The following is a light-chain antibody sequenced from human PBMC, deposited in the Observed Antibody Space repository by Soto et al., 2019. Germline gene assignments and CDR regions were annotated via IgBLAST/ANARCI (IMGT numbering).Light chain of an antibody. Sequence: EIVMTQSPATLSVSPGERATLSCRASQTFRNNLAWYQQKPGRAPRLLFYGASTRAADIPARFSGSGSGTEFTLTISSLQSEDFAVYYCQQYDVWPLTFGGGTKVEI. CDR1: QTFRNN. CDR3: QQYDVWPLT. CDR2: GAS. V-gene: IGKV3-15*01. J-gene: IGKJ4*01.